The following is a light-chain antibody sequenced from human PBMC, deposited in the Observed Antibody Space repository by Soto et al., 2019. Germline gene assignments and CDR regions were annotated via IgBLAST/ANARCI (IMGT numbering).Light chain of an antibody. CDR1: QSVSSNN. V-gene: IGKV3-20*01. CDR3: QQYGRSPFT. CDR2: GAS. Sequence: EIVLTQSPGTLSLYTGERATLSCRASQSVSSNNLAWYQQRPGQAPRVVIYGASTRATGIPERFSGSGSGTDFTLTISRLEPEDFAVYYCQQYGRSPFTFGPGTKVDIK. J-gene: IGKJ3*01.